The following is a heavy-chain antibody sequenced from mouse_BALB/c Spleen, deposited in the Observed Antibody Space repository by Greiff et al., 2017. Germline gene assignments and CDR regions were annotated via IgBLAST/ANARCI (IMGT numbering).Heavy chain of an antibody. J-gene: IGHJ2*01. Sequence: DVMLVESGGGLVQPGGSRKLSCAASGFTFSSFGMHWVRQAPEKGLEWVAYISSGSSTIYYADTVKGRFTISRDNPKNTRFLQMTSLRSEDTAMYYCARERYYGSRWYFDYWGQGTTLTVSS. CDR3: ARERYYGSRWYFDY. V-gene: IGHV5-17*02. CDR2: ISSGSSTI. D-gene: IGHD1-1*01. CDR1: GFTFSSFG.